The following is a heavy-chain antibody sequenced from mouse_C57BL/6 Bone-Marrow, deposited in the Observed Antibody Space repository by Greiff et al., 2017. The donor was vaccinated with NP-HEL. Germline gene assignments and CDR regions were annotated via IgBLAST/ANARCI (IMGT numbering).Heavy chain of an antibody. Sequence: VQLQQSGAELARPGASVKLSCKASGYTFTSYGISWVKQRTGQGLEWIGEIYPRSGNPYYNEKFKGKATLTADKSSSTAYMELRSLTSEDSAVYFCARGPYSNPFAYWGQGTLVTVSA. CDR2: IYPRSGNP. J-gene: IGHJ3*01. D-gene: IGHD2-5*01. V-gene: IGHV1-81*01. CDR3: ARGPYSNPFAY. CDR1: GYTFTSYG.